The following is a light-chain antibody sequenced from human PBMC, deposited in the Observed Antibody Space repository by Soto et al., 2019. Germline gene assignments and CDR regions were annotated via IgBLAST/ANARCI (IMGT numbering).Light chain of an antibody. V-gene: IGLV7-43*01. Sequence: QAVVTQVPSLTVSPGGTVTLTCASNTGAVTSGNYPSWFQQKPGQPPRTLIYTTNSRHSWTPARFSGSLLGGKATLTLSGVQPEDEADYYCLLYYGGAHLVFGGGTKLTVL. CDR3: LLYYGGAHLV. CDR2: TTN. CDR1: TGAVTSGNY. J-gene: IGLJ2*01.